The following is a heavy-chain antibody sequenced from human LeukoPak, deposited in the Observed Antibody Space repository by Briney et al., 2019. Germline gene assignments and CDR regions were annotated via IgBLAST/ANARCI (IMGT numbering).Heavy chain of an antibody. D-gene: IGHD3-3*01. CDR2: IYDSGNT. V-gene: IGHV4-59*11. J-gene: IGHJ6*04. CDR3: AREVLQGSSQGMDV. Sequence: SETLSLTYTVSGGSISSHYWSWVRQPPGQGLEWLAYIYDSGNTNYNPSLKSRLSISMGTSKNQFSLNLTSVTAADTAVYYCAREVLQGSSQGMDVWGKGTTVIVSS. CDR1: GGSISSHY.